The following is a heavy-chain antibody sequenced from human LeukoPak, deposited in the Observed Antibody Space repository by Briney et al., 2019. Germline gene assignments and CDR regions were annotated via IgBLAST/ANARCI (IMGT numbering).Heavy chain of an antibody. D-gene: IGHD3-10*01. CDR2: INHSGST. V-gene: IGHV4-34*01. CDR3: STRYYYGSGSYSSS. CDR1: GGSFSGYY. Sequence: SETLSLTCAVYGGSFSGYYWSWIRPPPGKGLEWSGEINHSGSTNYNPSLKSRVTISVDTSKNQFSLKLSSVTAADTAVYYCSTRYYYGSGSYSSSWGQGTLVTVSS. J-gene: IGHJ4*02.